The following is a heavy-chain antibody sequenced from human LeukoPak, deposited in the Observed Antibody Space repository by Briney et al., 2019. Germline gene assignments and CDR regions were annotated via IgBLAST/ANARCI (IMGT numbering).Heavy chain of an antibody. CDR3: ARDALAYCGGDCYSTNFDY. Sequence: PGGSLRLSCAASGFTFSSYIVNWLRQAPGKGLEWVSYISSSSSTIYYADSVKGRFTISRGNAKNSLYLQMNSLRDEDTAVYYCARDALAYCGGDCYSTNFDYWGQGTLVTVSS. V-gene: IGHV3-48*02. CDR1: GFTFSSYI. D-gene: IGHD2-21*02. CDR2: ISSSSSTI. J-gene: IGHJ4*02.